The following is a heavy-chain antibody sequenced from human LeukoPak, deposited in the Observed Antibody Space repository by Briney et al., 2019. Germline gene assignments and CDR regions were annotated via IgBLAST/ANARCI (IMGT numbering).Heavy chain of an antibody. CDR2: IYPGDSDT. Sequence: GESPKISCKGSGYSLTSYWIGWVRQMPGKGLELMGIIYPGDSDTRFSPSFQGQVTISAGKSNSTAFLQWSSLKASDTAMYYCARLSYYDIFTGYSTHYFDYWGQGTLVTVSS. CDR1: GYSLTSYW. CDR3: ARLSYYDIFTGYSTHYFDY. D-gene: IGHD3-9*01. J-gene: IGHJ4*02. V-gene: IGHV5-51*01.